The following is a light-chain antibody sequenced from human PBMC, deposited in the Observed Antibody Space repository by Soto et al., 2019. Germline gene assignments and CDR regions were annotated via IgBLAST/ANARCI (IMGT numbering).Light chain of an antibody. Sequence: DIQMTQSPSSLSASVGDRVTITCRASQGISNYLAWYQQKPGKVPKLLIYAASTLQSGVTSRFSRRGSWTEFSRNISSMQPKDVTIYYCQKNNSAPWTLAQGNKV. CDR1: QGISNY. J-gene: IGKJ1*01. CDR3: QKNNSAPWT. V-gene: IGKV1-27*01. CDR2: AAS.